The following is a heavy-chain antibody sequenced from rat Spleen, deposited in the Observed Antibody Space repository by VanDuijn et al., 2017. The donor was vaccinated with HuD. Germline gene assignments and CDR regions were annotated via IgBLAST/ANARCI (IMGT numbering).Heavy chain of an antibody. CDR3: ATTPLYYSADQYYFDY. Sequence: EVQLVESDGGLVQPGRSLKLSCAASGFTFSDYYMAWVRQAPTKGLEWVAYISYDGGRNFYRDSAKGRFTISRDNAENTVYLQMSSLRSEDTATYYWATTPLYYSADQYYFDYWGQGVMVTVSS. CDR1: GFTFSDYY. J-gene: IGHJ2*01. V-gene: IGHV5-20*01. CDR2: ISYDGGRN. D-gene: IGHD1-1*01.